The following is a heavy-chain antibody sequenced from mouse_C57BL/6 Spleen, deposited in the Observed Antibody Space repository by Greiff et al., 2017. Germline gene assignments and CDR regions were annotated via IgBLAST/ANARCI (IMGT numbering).Heavy chain of an antibody. CDR2: IDPSDSYT. V-gene: IGHV1-50*01. D-gene: IGHD1-1*01. Sequence: QVQLKQPGAELVKPGASVKLSCKASGYTFTSYWMQWVKQRPGQGLEWIGEIDPSDSYTNYNQKFKGKATLTVDTSSSTAYMQLSSLTSEDSAVYYCASTVVEYFDVWGTGTTVTVSS. CDR1: GYTFTSYW. CDR3: ASTVVEYFDV. J-gene: IGHJ1*03.